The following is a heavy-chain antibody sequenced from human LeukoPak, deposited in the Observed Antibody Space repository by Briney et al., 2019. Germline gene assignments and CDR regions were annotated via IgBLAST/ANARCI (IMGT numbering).Heavy chain of an antibody. CDR3: ARYYYDSSGYYYKDY. CDR2: ISSSGSTI. D-gene: IGHD3-22*01. V-gene: IGHV3-11*04. Sequence: PGGSLRLSCAASGFTFSNYWMHWVRQAPGKGLEWVSYISSSGSTIYYADSVKGRFTISRDNAKNSLYLQMNSLRAEDTAMYYCARYYYDSSGYYYKDYWGQGTLVTVSS. J-gene: IGHJ4*02. CDR1: GFTFSNYW.